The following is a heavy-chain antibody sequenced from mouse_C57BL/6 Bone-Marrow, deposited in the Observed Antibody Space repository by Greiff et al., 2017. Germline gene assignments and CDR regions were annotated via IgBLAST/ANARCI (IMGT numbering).Heavy chain of an antibody. CDR3: ARGGYDVDY. CDR1: GFTFSSYA. D-gene: IGHD2-2*01. V-gene: IGHV5-4*01. CDR2: ISDGGSYT. J-gene: IGHJ2*01. Sequence: EVQLQESGGGLVKPGGSLKLSCAASGFTFSSYAMSWVRQTPEKRLEWVATISDGGSYTYYPDNVKGRFTISRDNAKNNLYLQMSHLKSEDTAMYYCARGGYDVDYWGQGTTLTVAS.